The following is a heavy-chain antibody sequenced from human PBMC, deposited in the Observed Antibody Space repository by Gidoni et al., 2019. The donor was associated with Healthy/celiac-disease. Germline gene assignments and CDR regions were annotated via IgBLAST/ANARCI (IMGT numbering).Heavy chain of an antibody. Sequence: EVQLVESGGGLIQPGGSVRLSCAASGFTVSSNYMGWVSQAHGKGLECVSVIYSGGSTYYADSVKGRFTISRDNSKNTLYLQMNSLRAEDTAVYYCAKYSGSHDAAWGSAFMDVWGQGTTVTVSS. CDR3: AKYSGSHDAAWGSAFMDV. CDR1: GFTVSSNY. J-gene: IGHJ6*02. V-gene: IGHV3-53*01. CDR2: IYSGGST. D-gene: IGHD1-26*01.